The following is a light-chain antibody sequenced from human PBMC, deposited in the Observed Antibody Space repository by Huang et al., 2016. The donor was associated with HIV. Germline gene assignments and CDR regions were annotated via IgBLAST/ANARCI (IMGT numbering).Light chain of an antibody. CDR2: GAS. CDR3: QHYNNWPPRVT. CDR1: QSINSN. J-gene: IGKJ4*01. Sequence: EIVMKQSPATLSVSPGERATVSCRASQSINSNLAWYQQKPGQAPRLLIYGASPRATGIPARFRGSGSATEFTLTISSLQSEDFAFYYCQHYNNWPPRVTFGGGTKVEIK. V-gene: IGKV3-15*01.